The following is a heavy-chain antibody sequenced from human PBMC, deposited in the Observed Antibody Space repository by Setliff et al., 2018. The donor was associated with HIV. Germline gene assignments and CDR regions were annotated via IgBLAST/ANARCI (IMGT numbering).Heavy chain of an antibody. V-gene: IGHV3-53*01. D-gene: IGHD3-16*01. Sequence: LRLSCAASGFTVSSNYMSWVRQAPGKGLEWVSVIYSGGSTYYADSVKGRFTISRDNSKNTLYLQMNSLRAEDTAVYYCARDTRTFHYYGMDVWGQGTTVTVSS. CDR1: GFTVSSNY. CDR3: ARDTRTFHYYGMDV. J-gene: IGHJ6*02. CDR2: IYSGGST.